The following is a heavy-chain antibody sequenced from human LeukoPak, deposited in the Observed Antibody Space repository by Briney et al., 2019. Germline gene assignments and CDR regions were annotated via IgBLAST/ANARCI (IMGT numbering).Heavy chain of an antibody. CDR3: ARGDFDFDS. V-gene: IGHV1-18*04. D-gene: IGHD2-21*01. J-gene: IGHJ4*02. CDR2: INPHTGDT. Sequence: WASVKVSCKASGYTFITYGISWVRQAPGQGLEWMGWINPHTGDTKNAQNLHDRVTMTVDPFTDTAYMELRSLRSDDTAVYYCARGDFDFDSWGQGTLVTVS. CDR1: GYTFITYG.